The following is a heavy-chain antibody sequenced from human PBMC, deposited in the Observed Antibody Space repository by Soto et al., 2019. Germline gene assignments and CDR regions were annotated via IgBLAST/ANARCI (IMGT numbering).Heavy chain of an antibody. Sequence: SETLSLTCTVSGGSISSYYWSWIRQPPGKGLEWIGYIYYSGSTNYNPSLKSRVTISVDTSKNQFSLKLSSVTAADTAVYYCARQNWNDYYYYYGMDVWGQGTTVTVSS. CDR3: ARQNWNDYYYYYGMDV. D-gene: IGHD1-1*01. CDR1: GGSISSYY. J-gene: IGHJ6*02. V-gene: IGHV4-59*08. CDR2: IYYSGST.